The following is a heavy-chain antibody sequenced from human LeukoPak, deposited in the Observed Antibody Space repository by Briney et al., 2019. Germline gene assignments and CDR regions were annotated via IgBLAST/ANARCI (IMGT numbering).Heavy chain of an antibody. J-gene: IGHJ4*02. D-gene: IGHD3-22*01. CDR2: INHSGST. CDR3: ARGVRSSGYFDFDY. V-gene: IGHV4-34*01. Sequence: SETLSLTCAVYGGSFSGYYWSWIRQPPGKGLEWIGEINHSGSTNCNPSLKSRVTISVDTSKNQFSLKLSSVTAADTAVYYCARGVRSSGYFDFDYWGQGTLVTVSS. CDR1: GGSFSGYY.